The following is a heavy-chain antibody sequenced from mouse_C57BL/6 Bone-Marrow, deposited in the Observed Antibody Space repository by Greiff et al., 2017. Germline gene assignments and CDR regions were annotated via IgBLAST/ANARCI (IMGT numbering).Heavy chain of an antibody. J-gene: IGHJ2*01. V-gene: IGHV1-61*01. CDR3: ARRSYFDY. CDR1: GYTFTSYW. Sequence: QVQLQQPGAELVRPGSSVKLSCKASGYTFTSYWMDWVKQRPGQGLAWIGNIYPSDSETHYNQKFKDKATLTVDNSSRTAYMQLSSLTSEDSAVYYCARRSYFDYWGQGTTLTVSS. CDR2: IYPSDSET.